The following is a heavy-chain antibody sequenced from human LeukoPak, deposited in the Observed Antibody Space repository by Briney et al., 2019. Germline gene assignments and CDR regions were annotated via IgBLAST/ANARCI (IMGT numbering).Heavy chain of an antibody. V-gene: IGHV3-48*03. J-gene: IGHJ6*04. D-gene: IGHD3-10*02. Sequence: GGSLRLSCAASGFTFSSYEMNWVRQAPGKGLEWVSYISSSGSTIYYADSVKGRFTVSRDNAKNSLYLQTNSLRAEDTAVYYCAELGITMIGGVWGKGTTVTISS. CDR2: ISSSGSTI. CDR1: GFTFSSYE. CDR3: AELGITMIGGV.